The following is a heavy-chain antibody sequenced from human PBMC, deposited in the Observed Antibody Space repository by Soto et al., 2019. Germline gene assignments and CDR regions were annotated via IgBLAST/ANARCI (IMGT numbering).Heavy chain of an antibody. CDR3: ARDGPKAAGGYYYYYGMDV. CDR2: IWYDGSNK. J-gene: IGHJ6*02. V-gene: IGHV3-33*01. Sequence: PGGSLRLSCAASGFTFSSYGMHWVRQAPGKWLEWVAVIWYDGSNKYYADSVKGRFTISRDNSKNTLYLQMNSLRAEDTAVYYCARDGPKAAGGYYYYYGMDVWGQGTTVTVSS. CDR1: GFTFSSYG. D-gene: IGHD3-10*01.